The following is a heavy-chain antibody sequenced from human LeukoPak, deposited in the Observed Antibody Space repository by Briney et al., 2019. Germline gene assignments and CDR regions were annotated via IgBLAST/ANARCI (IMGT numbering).Heavy chain of an antibody. Sequence: GASVKVSCKTSGYTFTSYYMHWVRQAPGQGLEWMGITNPSGGSTSYAQKFQGRVTMTRDMSTSTVYMELSSLRSEDTAVYYCARDLVLSPGAYDSSGYSDYWGQGTLVTVSS. CDR3: ARDLVLSPGAYDSSGYSDY. CDR2: TNPSGGST. V-gene: IGHV1-46*01. D-gene: IGHD3-22*01. CDR1: GYTFTSYY. J-gene: IGHJ4*02.